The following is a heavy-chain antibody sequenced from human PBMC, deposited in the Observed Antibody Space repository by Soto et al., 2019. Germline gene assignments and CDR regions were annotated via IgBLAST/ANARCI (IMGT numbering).Heavy chain of an antibody. CDR2: INPNSGGT. V-gene: IGHV1-2*04. J-gene: IGHJ3*02. CDR3: ARVLPSSAFDI. CDR1: GYTFTGYY. Sequence: EASVKVSCKASGYTFTGYYMHWVRQAPGQGLEWMGWINPNSGGTNYAQKFQGWVTMTRDTSISTAYMELSRLRSDDTAVYYCARVLPSSAFDIWGQGTMVTVSS.